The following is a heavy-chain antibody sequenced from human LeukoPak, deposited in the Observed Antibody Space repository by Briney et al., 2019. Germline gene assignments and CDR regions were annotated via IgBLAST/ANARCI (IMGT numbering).Heavy chain of an antibody. V-gene: IGHV3-21*01. CDR1: GFTFSTYA. J-gene: IGHJ6*03. CDR2: VSPSSTYI. Sequence: GGSLRLSCVASGFTFSTYAMNWVRQAPGKGLEWVSSVSPSSTYIYYADSVKGRFTISRDNAKNSLYLQMYSLRAEDTAVYYCARDPATSSYYSYYYMDVWGKGTTVTVSS. CDR3: ARDPATSSYYSYYYMDV. D-gene: IGHD6-6*01.